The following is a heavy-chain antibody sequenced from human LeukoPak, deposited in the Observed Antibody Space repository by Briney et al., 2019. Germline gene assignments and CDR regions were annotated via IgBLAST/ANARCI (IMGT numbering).Heavy chain of an antibody. CDR1: GFTFNSYA. CDR3: ARWGYSFGSGSYYDYHVDS. J-gene: IGHJ4*02. V-gene: IGHV3-23*01. D-gene: IGHD3-10*01. CDR2: ISGGGVNT. Sequence: GGSLRLSCAASGFTFNSYAMTWVRQAPGKGLEWVSAISGGGVNTYYADSVKGRFTISRDNSKNMLYLQMNNLRAEDTAVYYCARWGYSFGSGSYYDYHVDSWGQGTLVTVSS.